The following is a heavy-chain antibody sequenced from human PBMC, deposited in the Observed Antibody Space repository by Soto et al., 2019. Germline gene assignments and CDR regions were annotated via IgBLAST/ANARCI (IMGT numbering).Heavy chain of an antibody. D-gene: IGHD6-6*01. CDR3: ARQLHYYMSARLVVIQPFDY. CDR1: GGSFSGYY. Sequence: SETLSLTCAVYGGSFSGYYWSWIRQPPGKGLEWIGEINHSGSTNYNPSLKSRVTISVDTSKNQFSLKLSSVTAADTAVYYCARQLHYYMSARLVVIQPFDYWGQGTLVTVSS. J-gene: IGHJ4*02. V-gene: IGHV4-34*01. CDR2: INHSGST.